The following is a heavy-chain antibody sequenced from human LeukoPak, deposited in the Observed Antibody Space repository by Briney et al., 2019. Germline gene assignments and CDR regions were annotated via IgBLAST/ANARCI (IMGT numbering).Heavy chain of an antibody. Sequence: GGSLRLSCAASGFTFSSYAMHWVRQAPGKGLEWVTLIRYDGTNKYYADSVKGRFTISRDNAKNSLYLQMNSLRAEDTAVYYCARAFGDGYNGYYFDYWGQGTLVTVSS. CDR1: GFTFSSYA. V-gene: IGHV3-30*02. J-gene: IGHJ4*02. D-gene: IGHD5-24*01. CDR3: ARAFGDGYNGYYFDY. CDR2: IRYDGTNK.